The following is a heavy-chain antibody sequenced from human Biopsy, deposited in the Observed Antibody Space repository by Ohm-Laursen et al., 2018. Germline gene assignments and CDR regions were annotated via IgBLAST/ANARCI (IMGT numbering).Heavy chain of an antibody. D-gene: IGHD3-10*01. Sequence: SVKVSCKTSGYTFTSYEINWVRQATGQGLERMGWMNPDSGNTGYAQNFQGRVTMTRNTSISTAYMELSSLRSEDTAVYFCARADPPLFYYGSGSSNWFDPWGQGTLVTVPS. CDR2: MNPDSGNT. CDR1: GYTFTSYE. CDR3: ARADPPLFYYGSGSSNWFDP. V-gene: IGHV1-8*01. J-gene: IGHJ5*02.